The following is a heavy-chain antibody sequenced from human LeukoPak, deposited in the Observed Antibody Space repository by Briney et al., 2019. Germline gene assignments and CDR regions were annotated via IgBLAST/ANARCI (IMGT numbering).Heavy chain of an antibody. J-gene: IGHJ4*02. V-gene: IGHV3-48*01. CDR2: LSNTNMI. D-gene: IGHD2-21*01. CDR1: GFSFSSYG. Sequence: GGSLRLSCAASGFSFSSYGINWVRQAPGKGLEWLSYLSNTNMIHYAESVKGRFTISRDNDKNSLYLQMDGLRAEDTAVYYCARRGDSPMIGDFWGQGTLVTVSS. CDR3: ARRGDSPMIGDF.